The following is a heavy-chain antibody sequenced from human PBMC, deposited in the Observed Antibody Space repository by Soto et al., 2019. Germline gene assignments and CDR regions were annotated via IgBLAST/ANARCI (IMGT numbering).Heavy chain of an antibody. V-gene: IGHV1-18*04. Sequence: ASVKVPCKASGYTFTGYYMHWVRQAPGQGLEWMGWISAYNGNTNYAQKLQGRVTMTTDTSTSTAYMELRSLRSDDTAVYYCAREIAAAGTDYWGQGTLVTVSS. CDR1: GYTFTGYY. CDR3: AREIAAAGTDY. J-gene: IGHJ4*02. D-gene: IGHD6-13*01. CDR2: ISAYNGNT.